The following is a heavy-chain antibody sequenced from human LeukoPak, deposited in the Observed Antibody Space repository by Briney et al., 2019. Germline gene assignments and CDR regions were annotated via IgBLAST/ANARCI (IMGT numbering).Heavy chain of an antibody. CDR2: INHSGST. CDR1: GGSFSGYY. CDR3: AFRYCSSTSCYRSPGYAFDI. V-gene: IGHV4-34*01. Sequence: SETLSLTCAVYGGSFSGYYWSWIRQPPGKGLEWIGEINHSGSTNYNPSLKSRVTIPVDTSKNQFSLKLSSVTAADTAVYYCAFRYCSSTSCYRSPGYAFDIWGQGTMVTVSS. J-gene: IGHJ3*02. D-gene: IGHD2-2*01.